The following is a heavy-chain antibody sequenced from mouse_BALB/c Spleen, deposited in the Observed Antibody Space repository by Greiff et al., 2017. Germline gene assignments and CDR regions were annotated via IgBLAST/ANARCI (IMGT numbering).Heavy chain of an antibody. V-gene: IGHV14-3*02. CDR1: GFNIKDTY. Sequence: VHVKQSGAELVKPGASVKLSCTASGFNIKDTYMHWVKQRPEQGLEWIGRIDPANGNTKYDPKFQGKATITADTSSNTAYLQLSSLTSEDTAVYYCARDYGSSFDYWGQGTTLTVSS. CDR3: ARDYGSSFDY. D-gene: IGHD1-1*01. J-gene: IGHJ2*01. CDR2: IDPANGNT.